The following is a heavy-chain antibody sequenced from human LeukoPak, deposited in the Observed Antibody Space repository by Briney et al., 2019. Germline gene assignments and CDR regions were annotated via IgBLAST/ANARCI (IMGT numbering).Heavy chain of an antibody. Sequence: GRSLRLSCAASGFTFRTYTMHWVRQAPGKGLEWVAHISYDGSNKYYADSVKGRFTISRDNSKNTLYLQMNSLRADDTAVYYCARGDKMTTWRRTYNCFDPWGQGTLVTVSS. D-gene: IGHD5-24*01. CDR2: ISYDGSNK. V-gene: IGHV3-30*04. CDR1: GFTFRTYT. CDR3: ARGDKMTTWRRTYNCFDP. J-gene: IGHJ5*02.